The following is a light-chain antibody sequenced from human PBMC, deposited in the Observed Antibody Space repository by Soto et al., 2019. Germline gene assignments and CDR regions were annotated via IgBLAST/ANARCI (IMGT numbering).Light chain of an antibody. V-gene: IGKV1-39*01. CDR3: QQSYSTLYT. CDR2: SAS. Sequence: DIQLTQSPSSLSASVGARVTITCRTSQNIATYLLWYQQKPGEAPKLLLYSASMLQRGVPSRFSGSGSGTDFSLTISSLQPEDFATYYCQQSYSTLYTFGQGTKVEIK. CDR1: QNIATY. J-gene: IGKJ2*01.